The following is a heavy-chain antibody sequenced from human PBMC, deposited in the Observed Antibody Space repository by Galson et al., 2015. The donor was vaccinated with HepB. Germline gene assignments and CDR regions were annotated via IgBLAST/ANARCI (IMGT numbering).Heavy chain of an antibody. J-gene: IGHJ4*02. CDR3: ARLFMGVGAKQDY. CDR2: IIPILGIA. D-gene: IGHD1-26*01. V-gene: IGHV1-69*04. CDR1: GGTFSSYA. Sequence: SVKVSCKASGGTFSSYAISWVRQAPGQGLEWMGRIIPILGIANYAQKFQGRVTITADKSTSTAYMELSSLRSEDTAVYYRARLFMGVGAKQDYWGQGTLVTVSS.